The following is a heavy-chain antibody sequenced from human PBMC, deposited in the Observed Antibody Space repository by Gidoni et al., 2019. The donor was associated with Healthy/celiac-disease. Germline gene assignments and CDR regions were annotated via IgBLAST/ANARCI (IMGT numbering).Heavy chain of an antibody. CDR2: ICAYNGNT. CDR1: GYTFISYG. J-gene: IGHJ5*02. Sequence: QVQLVQSGAEVKKPGASVMVSCTASGYTFISYGITWVRQAPGQGLEWMGWICAYNGNTNNAQKLQGRVTMTTDTTTSTASMELRSLRSDDTAVYYCARSRDPFGLENWFDPWGQGTLVTVAS. CDR3: ARSRDPFGLENWFDP. D-gene: IGHD3-10*01. V-gene: IGHV1-18*01.